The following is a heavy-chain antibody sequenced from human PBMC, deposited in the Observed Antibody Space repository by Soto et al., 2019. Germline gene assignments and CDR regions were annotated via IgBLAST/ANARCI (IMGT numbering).Heavy chain of an antibody. J-gene: IGHJ5*02. CDR3: ARDQGGSYDSWFDP. CDR1: GFTFSTYS. Sequence: PGGSLRLSCAASGFTFSTYSMSWVRQAPGKGLEWVSSISSSSSYIYYADSVKGRFTISRDNAKNSLYLQMNSLRAEDTAIYHCARDQGGSYDSWFDPWGQGTLVTVSS. V-gene: IGHV3-21*01. D-gene: IGHD1-26*01. CDR2: ISSSSSYI.